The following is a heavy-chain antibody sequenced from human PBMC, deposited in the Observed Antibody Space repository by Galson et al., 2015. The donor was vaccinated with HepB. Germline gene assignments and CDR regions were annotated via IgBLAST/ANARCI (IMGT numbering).Heavy chain of an antibody. CDR1: GYTFTSYA. CDR2: INAGNGNT. J-gene: IGHJ6*02. CDR3: ARIGYCSSTSCYTSMPDYYYGMDV. V-gene: IGHV1-3*01. D-gene: IGHD2-2*02. Sequence: SVKVSCKASGYTFTSYAMHWVRQAPGQRLEWMGWINAGNGNTKYSQKFQGRVTITRDTSASTAYMELSSLRSEDTAVYYCARIGYCSSTSCYTSMPDYYYGMDVWGQGTAVTVSS.